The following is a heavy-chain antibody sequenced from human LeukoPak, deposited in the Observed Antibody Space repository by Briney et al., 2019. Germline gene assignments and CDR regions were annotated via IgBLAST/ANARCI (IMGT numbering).Heavy chain of an antibody. D-gene: IGHD6-13*01. CDR1: GFTFSNYG. CDR2: ISYDGNNI. CDR3: ARDSAGNDY. J-gene: IGHJ4*02. V-gene: IGHV3-30*03. Sequence: PGGSLRLSCAASGFTFSNYGMHWVRQAPGKGLEWVSVISYDGNNIDYADSVKGRFTISRDNAKNSLYLQMNSLRAEDTAMYYCARDSAGNDYWGQGTLVTVSS.